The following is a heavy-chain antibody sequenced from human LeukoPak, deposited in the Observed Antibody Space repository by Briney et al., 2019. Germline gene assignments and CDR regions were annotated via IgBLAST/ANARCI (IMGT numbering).Heavy chain of an antibody. D-gene: IGHD3-22*01. CDR1: GGSISSSSYY. CDR3: ARGYYYDSSGYPGGEFDY. CDR2: IYYSGST. J-gene: IGHJ4*02. V-gene: IGHV4-39*07. Sequence: SETLSLTCTVSGGSISSSSYYWGWIRQPPGKGLEWSGSIYYSGSTYYNPSLKSRVTISVDTSKNQFSLKLSSVTAADTAVYYCARGYYYDSSGYPGGEFDYWGQGTLVTVSS.